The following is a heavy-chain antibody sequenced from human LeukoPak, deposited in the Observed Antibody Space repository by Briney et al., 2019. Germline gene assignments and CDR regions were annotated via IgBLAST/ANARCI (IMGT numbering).Heavy chain of an antibody. CDR3: ARGGGSLYYSDY. CDR2: IYYSGST. CDR1: GGSISSSSYY. J-gene: IGHJ4*02. Sequence: SETLSLTCTVSGGSISSSSYYWGWIRQPPGKGLEWIGSIYYSGSTYYNPSLKSRVTISVDTSKNQFSLKLSSVTAADTAVYYCARGGGSLYYSDYWGQGTLVTVSS. D-gene: IGHD2-15*01. V-gene: IGHV4-39*07.